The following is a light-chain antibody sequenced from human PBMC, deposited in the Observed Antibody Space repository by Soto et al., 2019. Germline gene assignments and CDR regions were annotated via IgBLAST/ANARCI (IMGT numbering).Light chain of an antibody. CDR2: LNSDGSH. CDR3: QTWSTDIRV. V-gene: IGLV4-69*01. J-gene: IGLJ3*02. Sequence: QLVLTQPPSASASLGASVKLTCTLSSGHNSYAIAWHQQQPEKGPRYLMKLNSDGSHSKGDGIPERFSGSSSGAERYLTISSLQSEDETDYYCQTWSTDIRVFGGGTKLTVL. CDR1: SGHNSYA.